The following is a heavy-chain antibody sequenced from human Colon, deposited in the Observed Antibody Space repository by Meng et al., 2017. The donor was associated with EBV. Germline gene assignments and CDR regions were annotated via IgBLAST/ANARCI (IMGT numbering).Heavy chain of an antibody. CDR2: IFYSGNT. CDR1: GDSITTNGYY. D-gene: IGHD3-16*01. J-gene: IGHJ4*02. V-gene: IGHV4-39*07. Sequence: HRPPQGSGPGLLKPLETLSLTCSVSGDSITTNGYYWGWIRQSPGKGLEWIGSIFYSGNTYFNPSLKTRVTISVDTSKNQFSLKLSSVTAADTAIYYCARERGGVTRDFDSWGQGALVTVSS. CDR3: ARERGGVTRDFDS.